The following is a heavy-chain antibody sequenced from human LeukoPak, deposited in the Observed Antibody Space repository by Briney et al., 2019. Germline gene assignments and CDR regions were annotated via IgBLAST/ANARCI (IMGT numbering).Heavy chain of an antibody. CDR1: GFTHSSYD. J-gene: IGHJ4*02. D-gene: IGHD4/OR15-4a*01. CDR3: AGALTVVTPTVV. Sequence: GGSLRLPCAACGFTHSSYDMLRVRQAPGKGLEWVAVISYDGSNKSYADSVKGRFTISRDNSKNTLYLQMNSLRAEDTAVYYCAGALTVVTPTVVWGQGTLVTVSS. V-gene: IGHV3-30-3*01. CDR2: ISYDGSNK.